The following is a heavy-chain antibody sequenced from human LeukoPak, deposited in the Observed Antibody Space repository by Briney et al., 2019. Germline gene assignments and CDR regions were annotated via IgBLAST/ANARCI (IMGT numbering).Heavy chain of an antibody. CDR1: GFIFRDFS. J-gene: IGHJ4*02. CDR2: MNEYGSEI. CDR3: ARPRGCGTSRCNNFDY. Sequence: GGSLRLSCAVSGFIFRDFSMSWVCQAPGKGLEWVAKMNEYGSEIFYVDSVKGRFTISRDNAKDSLYLQMNRLRVEDTAVYYCARPRGCGTSRCNNFDYWGQGTLVTVSS. V-gene: IGHV3-7*01. D-gene: IGHD2-21*01.